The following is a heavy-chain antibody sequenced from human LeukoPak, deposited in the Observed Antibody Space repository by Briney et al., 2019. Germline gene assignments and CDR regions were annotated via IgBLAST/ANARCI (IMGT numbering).Heavy chain of an antibody. J-gene: IGHJ4*02. V-gene: IGHV1-2*02. D-gene: IGHD1-26*01. Sequence: GASVKVSCRASGYTFSGYFMHWVRQAPGQGLEWMGWIYPNSGGTKYAQKFQGRVTMTRDTSISTIYMELSSLRSDDMAVYYCARFSGSSNFDYWGQGTLVTVPS. CDR1: GYTFSGYF. CDR2: IYPNSGGT. CDR3: ARFSGSSNFDY.